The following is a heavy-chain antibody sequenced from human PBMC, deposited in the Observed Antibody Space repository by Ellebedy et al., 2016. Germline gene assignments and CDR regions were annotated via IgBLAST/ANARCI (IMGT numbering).Heavy chain of an antibody. V-gene: IGHV1-46*04. J-gene: IGHJ6*02. D-gene: IGHD4-17*01. CDR2: INPSGGST. CDR3: ARERIPVTTREYYYYYGMDV. Sequence: ASVKVSCKASGYTFTSYYMHWVRQAPGQGLEWMGIINPSGGSTSYAQKLQGRVTMTRDTSTSTVYMELSSLRSEDTAVYYCARERIPVTTREYYYYYGMDVWGQGTTVTVSS. CDR1: GYTFTSYY.